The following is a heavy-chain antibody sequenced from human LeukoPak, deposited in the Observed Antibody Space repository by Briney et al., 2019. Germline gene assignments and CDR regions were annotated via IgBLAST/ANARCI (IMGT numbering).Heavy chain of an antibody. Sequence: SETLSLTCSVSGGSISSSSHYWDWIRQPPGEGLEWIGSIYYSGSTYYNPSLKSRVTISVDTSKNQFSLKLISVTAADTAVYYCARGEPIYYGSGSYSDWGQGTLVTVSS. J-gene: IGHJ4*02. CDR3: ARGEPIYYGSGSYSD. D-gene: IGHD3-10*01. CDR1: GGSISSSSHY. V-gene: IGHV4-39*07. CDR2: IYYSGST.